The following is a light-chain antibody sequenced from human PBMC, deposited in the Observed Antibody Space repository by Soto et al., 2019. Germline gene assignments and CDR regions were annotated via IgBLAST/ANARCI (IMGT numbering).Light chain of an antibody. J-gene: IGKJ1*01. V-gene: IGKV1-5*03. CDR1: QSISSW. Sequence: DIQMTQSPSTLSASVGDKVTITCRASQSISSWLAWYQQKPGKAPKLLIYKASSLESGVPSRFSGSGSGTEFTLTISSLQPDYFATYYCQQYNSYTWTFGQGTKVEIK. CDR3: QQYNSYTWT. CDR2: KAS.